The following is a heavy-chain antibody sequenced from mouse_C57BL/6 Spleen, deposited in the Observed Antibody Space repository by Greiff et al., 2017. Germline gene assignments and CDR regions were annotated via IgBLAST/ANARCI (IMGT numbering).Heavy chain of an antibody. CDR1: GYSFTGYY. CDR2: INPSTGGT. D-gene: IGHD2-2*01. J-gene: IGHJ4*01. Sequence: EVKLQQSGPELVKPGASVKISCKASGYSFTGYYMNWVKQSPEKSLEWIGEINPSTGGTTYNQKFKAKATLTVDKSSSTAYMQLKILTSEDSAVYYCARSGYDGGYYAMDYWGQGTSVTVSS. CDR3: ARSGYDGGYYAMDY. V-gene: IGHV1-42*01.